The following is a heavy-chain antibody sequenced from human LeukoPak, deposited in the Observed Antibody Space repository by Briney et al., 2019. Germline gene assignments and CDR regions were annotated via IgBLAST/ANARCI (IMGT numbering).Heavy chain of an antibody. J-gene: IGHJ3*02. CDR1: GYTFTSYY. CDR3: AREEGYSYGSGDAFDI. D-gene: IGHD5-18*01. CDR2: INPSGGST. Sequence: GASVKVSCKASGYTFTSYYMHWVRQAPGQGLEWMGIINPSGGSTSYAQKFQGRVTMTRDTSTSTVYMELSSLRSEDTAVYYCAREEGYSYGSGDAFDIWGQGTMVTVSS. V-gene: IGHV1-46*01.